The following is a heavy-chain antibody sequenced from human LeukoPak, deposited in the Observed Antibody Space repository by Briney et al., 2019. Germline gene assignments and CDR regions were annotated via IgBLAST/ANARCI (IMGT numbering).Heavy chain of an antibody. Sequence: PSETLSLTCTVSGGSITSYYWTYIRQPAGKGLEWIGRIHTSGSTNYNPSLKSRVTMSVDTSKNQFSLNLSSVTAADTAMYYCAREFSGTSIAARLFDSLGQGTLVTVSS. CDR1: GGSITSYY. J-gene: IGHJ4*02. D-gene: IGHD6-6*01. V-gene: IGHV4-4*07. CDR2: IHTSGST. CDR3: AREFSGTSIAARLFDS.